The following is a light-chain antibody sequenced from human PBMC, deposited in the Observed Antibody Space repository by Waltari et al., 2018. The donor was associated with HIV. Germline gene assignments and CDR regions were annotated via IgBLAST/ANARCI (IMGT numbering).Light chain of an antibody. V-gene: IGLV1-40*01. CDR3: QSYDSSLSGFVV. J-gene: IGLJ2*01. CDR2: GNT. Sequence: QSVLTQPPSVSGAPGQRVPISCPGSRSNIGAGYDVHWYQQLPGTAPKVLIYGNTNRPSGVPDRFSGSKSGTSASLAITGLQAEDEADYYCQSYDSSLSGFVVFGGGTKVTVL. CDR1: RSNIGAGYD.